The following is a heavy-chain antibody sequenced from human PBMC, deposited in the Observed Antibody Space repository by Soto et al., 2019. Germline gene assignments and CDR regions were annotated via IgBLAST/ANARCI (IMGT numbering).Heavy chain of an antibody. CDR3: TRAIRHSRDPLAI. CDR1: GFTLSDYP. J-gene: IGHJ3*02. CDR2: IRTATYGETT. D-gene: IGHD2-21*01. Sequence: GGSLRLSCSASGFTLSDYPMSWFRQAPGKGLEWVAYIRTATYGETTEYAASVKDRFTISRDDFDGVASLQMSSLKTEDTAIYFCTRAIRHSRDPLAIWAQGTMVPVSS. V-gene: IGHV3-49*03.